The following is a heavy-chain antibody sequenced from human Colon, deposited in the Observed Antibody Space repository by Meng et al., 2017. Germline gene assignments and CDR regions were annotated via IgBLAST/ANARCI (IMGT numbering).Heavy chain of an antibody. Sequence: GVGLWEAWGALAPPWALYGGSCGGSYGSWSRRAQGKWLEQTGEINLSGSTNYTPTRKTRVTISVDTSKNQSSLKPSSLTAADMAVYYSAGSLGYYDYVWGSYPSGYWGQGTLVTVSS. CDR2: INLSGST. CDR3: AGSLGYYDYVWGSYPSGY. CDR1: GGSCGGSY. J-gene: IGHJ4*02. D-gene: IGHD3-16*01. V-gene: IGHV4-34*01.